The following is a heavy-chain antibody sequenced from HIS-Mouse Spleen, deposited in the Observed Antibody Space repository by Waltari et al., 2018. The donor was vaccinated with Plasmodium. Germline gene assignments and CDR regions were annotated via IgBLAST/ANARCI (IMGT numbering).Heavy chain of an antibody. D-gene: IGHD6-13*01. CDR2: ISYDGSNK. V-gene: IGHV3-30*18. CDR1: GFTFSSYG. Sequence: RLSCAASGFTFSSYGMHWVRQAPGKGLEGVAVISYDGSNKYYADPVKGRFTISRDNSKNTLYLQMNSLRAEDTAVYYCAKDRRSSSWYVDYWGQGTLVTVSS. J-gene: IGHJ4*02. CDR3: AKDRRSSSWYVDY.